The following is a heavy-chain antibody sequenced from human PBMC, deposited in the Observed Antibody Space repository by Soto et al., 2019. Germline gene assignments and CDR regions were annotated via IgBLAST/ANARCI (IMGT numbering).Heavy chain of an antibody. J-gene: IGHJ4*02. CDR2: IVPLFPSA. CDR3: TSYAYGDVDY. V-gene: IGHV1-69*01. D-gene: IGHD4-17*01. CDR1: GVTFSSYP. Sequence: VQLVQSGAEMKKPGSSVKVSCKASGVTFSSYPFNWVRQAPGQGLEWIGGIVPLFPSADYAPKYRGRVTITADDSTDTAFMELSSLTSEDTAIYYCTSYAYGDVDYWAQGTLVTVSS.